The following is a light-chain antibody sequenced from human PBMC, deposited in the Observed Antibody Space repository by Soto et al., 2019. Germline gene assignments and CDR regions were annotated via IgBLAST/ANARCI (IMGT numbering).Light chain of an antibody. CDR2: KAS. V-gene: IGKV1-5*03. CDR3: QQYIGYSRT. Sequence: DIQMTQSPSTLSALVGDTVSITCRASQNIFSWVAWYQQKPGKAPKLLISKASRVESGVPSRFSGSGSRTEFTLTISSLQSDDFATYYCQQYIGYSRTFGQGTKVEI. J-gene: IGKJ1*01. CDR1: QNIFSW.